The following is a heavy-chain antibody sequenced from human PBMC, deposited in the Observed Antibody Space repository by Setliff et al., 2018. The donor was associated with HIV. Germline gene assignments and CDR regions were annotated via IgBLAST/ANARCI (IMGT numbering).Heavy chain of an antibody. Sequence: ASVKVSCKTSIYTFTDYYIHWVRQAPGQGLEWMAWISAFSGNTHYAQKFQGRVTMTTDTSTSTAYMELRSLRSDDTAVYYCARDTAEYSSSWYREEDAFDIWGQGTMVTVSS. CDR3: ARDTAEYSSSWYREEDAFDI. CDR1: IYTFTDYY. D-gene: IGHD6-13*01. CDR2: ISAFSGNT. J-gene: IGHJ3*02. V-gene: IGHV1-18*04.